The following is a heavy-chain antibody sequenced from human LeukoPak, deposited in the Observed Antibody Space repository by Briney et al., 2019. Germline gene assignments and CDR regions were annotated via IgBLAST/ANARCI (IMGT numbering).Heavy chain of an antibody. J-gene: IGHJ4*02. CDR1: SFTFSGFG. CDR3: AKNGSVRVSGFFDY. Sequence: GGSLRLSCAASSFTFSGFGMHWVRQAPGKGLEWVAFIRCDGSNKYFADSVKGRFTISRDNSKNTLYLQMNSLRTEDTAVYYCAKNGSVRVSGFFDYWGQGTLVTVSS. D-gene: IGHD2-8*01. CDR2: IRCDGSNK. V-gene: IGHV3-30*02.